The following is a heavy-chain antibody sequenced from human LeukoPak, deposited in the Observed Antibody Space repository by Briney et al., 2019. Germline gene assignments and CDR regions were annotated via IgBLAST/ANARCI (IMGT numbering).Heavy chain of an antibody. Sequence: GGSLRLSCTASGFTFSTYSMNWVRQAPGKGLEWVSFISRSSSPIYYADSVKGRFTISRDNAKNSLYLQMNSLRAEDTAVYYCARVKVATTRDAFDIWGQGTMVTVSS. CDR2: ISRSSSPI. V-gene: IGHV3-48*01. CDR1: GFTFSTYS. D-gene: IGHD5-12*01. J-gene: IGHJ3*02. CDR3: ARVKVATTRDAFDI.